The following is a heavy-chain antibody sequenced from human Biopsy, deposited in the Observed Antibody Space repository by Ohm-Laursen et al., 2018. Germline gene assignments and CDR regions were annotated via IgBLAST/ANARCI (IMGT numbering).Heavy chain of an antibody. CDR2: IYYSVMT. CDR3: ARDGGILNYGNFKYYHYYGMDV. V-gene: IGHV4-59*02. J-gene: IGHJ6*02. Sequence: ETLSLTWTVSGDSVTKYYWSWIRQPPGKGLEWIGHIYYSVMTNYNPSLQSRVSISVDTSRNQVSLTLSSVTAADTAVYYCARDGGILNYGNFKYYHYYGMDVWGQGTKVTVSS. CDR1: GDSVTKYY. D-gene: IGHD4-11*01.